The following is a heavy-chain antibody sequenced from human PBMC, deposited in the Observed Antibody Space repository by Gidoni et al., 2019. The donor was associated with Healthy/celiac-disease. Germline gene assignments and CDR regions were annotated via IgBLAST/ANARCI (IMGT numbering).Heavy chain of an antibody. Sequence: QVQLVESGGGVVQPGRSLRLSCAASGFPFSSYCMHWVRQAPGKGLAWVAVIWYDGSNKYYADSVKGRFTISRDNSKNTLYLQMNSLRAEDTAVYYCARDLSSSSWYYYGMDVWGQGTTVTVSS. CDR2: IWYDGSNK. J-gene: IGHJ6*02. V-gene: IGHV3-33*01. CDR3: ARDLSSSSWYYYGMDV. CDR1: GFPFSSYC. D-gene: IGHD6-13*01.